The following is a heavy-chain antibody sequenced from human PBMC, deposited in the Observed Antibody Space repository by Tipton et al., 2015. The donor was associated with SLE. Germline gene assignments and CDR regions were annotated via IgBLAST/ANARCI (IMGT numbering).Heavy chain of an antibody. Sequence: LRLSCTVSGDSISSGSHYWTWIRQPAGKGLEWIGRIYTSGSTKYNASLKSRVTISVDTSKNQFSLNLRSVTAADTAVYYCANDYGGSRGYDNCFDPWGQGILVTVSS. D-gene: IGHD5-12*01. CDR1: GDSISSGSHY. J-gene: IGHJ5*02. V-gene: IGHV4-61*02. CDR3: ANDYGGSRGYDNCFDP. CDR2: IYTSGST.